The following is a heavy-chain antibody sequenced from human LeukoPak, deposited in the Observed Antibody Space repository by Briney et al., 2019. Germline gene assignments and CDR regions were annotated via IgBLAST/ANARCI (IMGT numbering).Heavy chain of an antibody. D-gene: IGHD1-1*01. CDR1: GGSFSGYY. Sequence: SETLSLTCVVYGGSFSGYYWTWIRQPPGKGLEWIGEIHYSGATSYKPSLKSRVTISGDTSKNQVSLNLRSVTAADTAVYYCARGRLDGYYFDYWGQEALATVSS. CDR2: IHYSGAT. J-gene: IGHJ4*02. V-gene: IGHV4-34*01. CDR3: ARGRLDGYYFDY.